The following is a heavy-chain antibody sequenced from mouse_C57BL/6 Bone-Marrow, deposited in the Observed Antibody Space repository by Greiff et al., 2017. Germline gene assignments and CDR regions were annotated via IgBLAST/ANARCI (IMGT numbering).Heavy chain of an antibody. CDR3: ARPGYYGSSPFDY. J-gene: IGHJ2*01. Sequence: EVQLQESGGGLVKPGGSLKLSCAASGFTFSDYGMHWVRQAPEKGLEWVAYISSGSSTIYYADTVKGRFTISRDTAKNTLFLQMTSLRSEDTAMYYWARPGYYGSSPFDYWGQGTTLTVSS. D-gene: IGHD1-1*01. CDR1: GFTFSDYG. CDR2: ISSGSSTI. V-gene: IGHV5-17*01.